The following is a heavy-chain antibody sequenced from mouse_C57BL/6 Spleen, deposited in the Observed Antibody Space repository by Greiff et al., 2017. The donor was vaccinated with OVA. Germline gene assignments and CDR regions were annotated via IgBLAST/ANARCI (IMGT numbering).Heavy chain of an antibody. CDR3: ARSIDFDV. V-gene: IGHV1-82*01. Sequence: QVQLKESGPELVKPGASVKISCKASGYAFSSSWMNWVKQRPGKGLEWIGRIYPGDGDTNYNGKSKGKATLTADKSSSTAYMQLSSLTSEDSAVYFCARSIDFDVWGTGTTVTVSS. CDR2: IYPGDGDT. J-gene: IGHJ1*03. CDR1: GYAFSSSW.